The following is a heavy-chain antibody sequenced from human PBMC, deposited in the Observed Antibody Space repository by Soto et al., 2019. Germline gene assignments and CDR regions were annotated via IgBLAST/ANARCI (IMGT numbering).Heavy chain of an antibody. CDR2: INPNSGGT. CDR1: GYTFTGYY. D-gene: IGHD2-2*01. Sequence: GASVKVSCKASGYTFTGYYMHWVRQAPGQGLEWMGWINPNSGGTNYAQKFQGWVTMTRDTSISTAYMELSRLRSDDTAVYYCARGYCSSTSCYAYYYYGMAVWGQGTTVTVSS. CDR3: ARGYCSSTSCYAYYYYGMAV. J-gene: IGHJ6*02. V-gene: IGHV1-2*04.